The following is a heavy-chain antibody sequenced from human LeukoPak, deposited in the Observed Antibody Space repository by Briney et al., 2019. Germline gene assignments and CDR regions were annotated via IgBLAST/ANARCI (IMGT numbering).Heavy chain of an antibody. Sequence: SETLSLTCTVSGGSFSSGSYYWSWIRQPPGKGLEWIGYIYYSGSTNYNPSLKSRVTISVDTSKNQFSLKLSSVTAADTAVYYCARACNYRYNWKSYYFDYWGQGTLVTVSS. V-gene: IGHV4-61*01. CDR2: IYYSGST. J-gene: IGHJ4*02. CDR3: ARACNYRYNWKSYYFDY. D-gene: IGHD1-20*01. CDR1: GGSFSSGSYY.